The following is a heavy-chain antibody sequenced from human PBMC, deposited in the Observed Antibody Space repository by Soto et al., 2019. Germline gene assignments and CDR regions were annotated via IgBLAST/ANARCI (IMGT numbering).Heavy chain of an antibody. Sequence: GGSLRLSCAASTFTFRGYSRNWVRQAPGKGLEWVSFISGSSSLIYYADSVKGRFTISRDNAKNSLYLQMNSLRDEDTAVYYCASSGSYRLDYWGQGTLVTVSS. D-gene: IGHD1-26*01. V-gene: IGHV3-48*02. J-gene: IGHJ4*02. CDR2: ISGSSSLI. CDR1: TFTFRGYS. CDR3: ASSGSYRLDY.